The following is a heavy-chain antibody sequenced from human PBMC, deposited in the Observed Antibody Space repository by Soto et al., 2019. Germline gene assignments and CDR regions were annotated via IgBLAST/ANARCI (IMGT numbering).Heavy chain of an antibody. V-gene: IGHV1-46*01. J-gene: IGHJ4*02. Sequence: QVQLVQSGAEVKKPGASVKVSCKASGYTFTSTWMNWVRQATGQVLEWMGIINPYGGAATYAEKFQGRDTMTRDTSTATDYMELSRLRSEDTAMYYCARDRSTISAYWWLDYWGQGTQVTVSS. CDR2: INPYGGAA. D-gene: IGHD3-22*01. CDR1: GYTFTSTW. CDR3: ARDRSTISAYWWLDY.